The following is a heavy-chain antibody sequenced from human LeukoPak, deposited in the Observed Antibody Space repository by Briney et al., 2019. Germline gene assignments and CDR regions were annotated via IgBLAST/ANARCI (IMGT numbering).Heavy chain of an antibody. J-gene: IGHJ4*02. D-gene: IGHD2-8*01. CDR2: INHSGST. CDR3: ARGRIVLMVYAQGGFDY. CDR1: GGSFSGYY. V-gene: IGHV4-34*01. Sequence: SETLSLTCAVYGGSFSGYYWSWIRQPPGQGLEWIGEINHSGSTNYNQSLKSRVTISVDTSKNQFSLKLSSVTAADTAVYYCARGRIVLMVYAQGGFDYWGQGTLVTVSS.